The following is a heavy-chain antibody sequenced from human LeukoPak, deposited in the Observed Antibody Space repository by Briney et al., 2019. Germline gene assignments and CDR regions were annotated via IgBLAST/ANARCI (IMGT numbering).Heavy chain of an antibody. Sequence: GRSLRLSCAASGXTFSSYGMHWVRRAPGKGLEWVAVIRYDGSNKYYADCVKGRFTISRDNSKNTLYLQMNSLRAEDTAVYYCARGSGYGDNKIDPWGQGTLVTVSS. D-gene: IGHD4-17*01. J-gene: IGHJ5*02. V-gene: IGHV3-33*01. CDR1: GXTFSSYG. CDR2: IRYDGSNK. CDR3: ARGSGYGDNKIDP.